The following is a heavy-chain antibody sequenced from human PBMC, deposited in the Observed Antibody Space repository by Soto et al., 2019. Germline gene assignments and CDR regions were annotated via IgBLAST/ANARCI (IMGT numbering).Heavy chain of an antibody. Sequence: QVQLVQSGAEVKKPGSSVKVSCKTSGGTFRNYVISWVQQAPGQGLEWMGRILPLRDIVNYAQRFQGRVTITADKSTSTAYMELSRLRSEDTAVYYCASRKDVLTGYYGTWGQGTLVTVSS. V-gene: IGHV1-69*02. D-gene: IGHD3-9*01. CDR3: ASRKDVLTGYYGT. CDR1: GGTFRNYV. J-gene: IGHJ5*02. CDR2: ILPLRDIV.